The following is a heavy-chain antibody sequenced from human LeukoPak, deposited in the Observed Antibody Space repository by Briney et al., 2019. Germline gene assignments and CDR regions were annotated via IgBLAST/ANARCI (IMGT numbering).Heavy chain of an antibody. CDR3: ARDSSGWHYYFDY. Sequence: PGWSLRLSCAASGFTFSSYEMNWVRQAPGKGLEWVSYIISSGSTIYYADSVKGRFTTSRNNAKNSLYLQMNSLRAEDTAVYYCARDSSGWHYYFDYWGQGTLVTVSS. J-gene: IGHJ4*02. CDR2: IISSGSTI. D-gene: IGHD6-19*01. V-gene: IGHV3-48*03. CDR1: GFTFSSYE.